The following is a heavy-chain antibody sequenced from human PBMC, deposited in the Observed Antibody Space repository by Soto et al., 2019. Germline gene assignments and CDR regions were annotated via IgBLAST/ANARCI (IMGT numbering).Heavy chain of an antibody. CDR2: IKSEIDGGTT. D-gene: IGHD3-3*01. J-gene: IGHJ4*02. V-gene: IGHV3-15*01. Sequence: LRLSCAASGFTFSTTWMNWVRQAPGKGLEWVGHIKSEIDGGTTDYAAAVKGRFTISRDDSKNTLNLQMNSLKSEETAVYYCTTFCDLCWGQGTMVTLSS. CDR3: TTFCDLC. CDR1: GFTFSTTW.